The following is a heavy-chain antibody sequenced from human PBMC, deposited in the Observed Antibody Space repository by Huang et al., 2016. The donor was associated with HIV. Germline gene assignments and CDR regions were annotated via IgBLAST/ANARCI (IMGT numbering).Heavy chain of an antibody. CDR2: IVPCFSGT. J-gene: IGHJ3*02. V-gene: IGHV1-69*10. D-gene: IGHD6-13*01. CDR1: GGSFNSLA. Sequence: VQLVQSGAEVKRPGTSVKISCKASGGSFNSLAFNWVRQAPGQGLQYMGEIVPCFSGTNYAEKFRGRLTISADKSTSTVFMELRGLTSEDTAVFFCAREGQTWYGKPIAAFEIWGQGTTVIVSP. CDR3: AREGQTWYGKPIAAFEI.